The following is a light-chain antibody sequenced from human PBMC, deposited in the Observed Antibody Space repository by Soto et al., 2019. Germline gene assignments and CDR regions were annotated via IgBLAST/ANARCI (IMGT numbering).Light chain of an antibody. Sequence: QSVLTQPPSASGSPGQSVTISCTGTSSDVGGYNYVSWYQHHPGKAPKLIIYEVYKRPSGVPDRFSGSKSGNTAALTVSGLHAEDEADYYCSSYVGTNSYVFGTGTKLTVL. CDR2: EVY. J-gene: IGLJ1*01. V-gene: IGLV2-8*01. CDR3: SSYVGTNSYV. CDR1: SSDVGGYNY.